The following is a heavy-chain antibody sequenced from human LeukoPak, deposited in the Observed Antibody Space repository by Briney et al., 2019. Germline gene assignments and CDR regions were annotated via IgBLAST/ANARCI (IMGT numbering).Heavy chain of an antibody. CDR1: GFTFNTCA. Sequence: GGSLRLSCEASGFTFNTCAMSWVRQAPGKGLEWVSAISESGSGTYYADSVKGRFTISRDNSKNTLYLQMNSLRVDDTALYYCAKGVFGVNRAFDYWGQETLVTVSS. V-gene: IGHV3-23*01. CDR2: ISESGSGT. J-gene: IGHJ4*02. D-gene: IGHD3-3*01. CDR3: AKGVFGVNRAFDY.